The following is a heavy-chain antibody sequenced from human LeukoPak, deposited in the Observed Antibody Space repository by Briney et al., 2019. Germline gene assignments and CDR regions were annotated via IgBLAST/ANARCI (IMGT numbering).Heavy chain of an antibody. CDR2: IKQDGSEK. CDR1: GFTFSNYW. J-gene: IGHJ4*02. D-gene: IGHD6-13*01. Sequence: GGSLRLSCAASGFTFSNYWMSWVRQAPGKGLEWVANIKQDGSEKYYVDSVKGRFTISRDNAKNSLYLQMNSLRAEDTAVYYCARATYSSSFQSFDYWGLGTLVTVSS. V-gene: IGHV3-7*01. CDR3: ARATYSSSFQSFDY.